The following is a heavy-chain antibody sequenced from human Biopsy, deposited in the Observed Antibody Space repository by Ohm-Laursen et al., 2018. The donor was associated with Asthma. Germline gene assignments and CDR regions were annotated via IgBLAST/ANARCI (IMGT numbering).Heavy chain of an antibody. D-gene: IGHD1-26*01. J-gene: IGHJ4*02. CDR2: ISYDGSNK. V-gene: IGHV3-30-3*02. Sequence: RSLRLSCSASGFTFSSYAMHWVRQAPGKGLEWVAVISYDGSNKDYADSVKGRFTISRDNSKNTLHLEVNSLRVEDTAVYYCPKDVFPGWELRRGPDYWGQGTLVTVSS. CDR1: GFTFSSYA. CDR3: PKDVFPGWELRRGPDY.